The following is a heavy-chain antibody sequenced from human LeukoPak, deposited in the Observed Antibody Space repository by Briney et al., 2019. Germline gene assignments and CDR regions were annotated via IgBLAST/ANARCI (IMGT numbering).Heavy chain of an antibody. CDR1: GFSFTSYA. D-gene: IGHD5-18*01. J-gene: IGHJ3*02. V-gene: IGHV3-23*01. CDR3: ARGWIQLWNDAFDI. Sequence: GGSLRLSCAASGFSFTSYAMSWVRQAPGKGLEWVSVISGSGDSTYYADSVKGRFTISRDNSKSTLYLQMNSLRAEDTAVYYSARGWIQLWNDAFDIWGQGTMVTVSS. CDR2: ISGSGDST.